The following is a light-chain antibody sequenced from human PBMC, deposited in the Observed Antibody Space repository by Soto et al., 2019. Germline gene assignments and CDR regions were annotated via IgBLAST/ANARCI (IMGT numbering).Light chain of an antibody. J-gene: IGKJ3*01. V-gene: IGKV3-15*01. CDR1: QSVSNN. CDR2: GAS. Sequence: EIVLTQSPATLSVFPGEKATLSCGASQSVSNNLALYHQKPGQAPRPLIYGASTRATGVPARFSGSGSGTEFTLTISRLQSEDSAIYYCQQYSSWPFTFGPGTKVAIE. CDR3: QQYSSWPFT.